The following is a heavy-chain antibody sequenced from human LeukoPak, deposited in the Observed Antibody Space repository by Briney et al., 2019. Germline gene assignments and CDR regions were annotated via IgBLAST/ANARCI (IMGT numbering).Heavy chain of an antibody. CDR3: ARGGYSGYVYFDY. V-gene: IGHV3-11*04. J-gene: IGHJ4*02. D-gene: IGHD5-12*01. CDR2: ISSSGSTI. CDR1: GLTFSDYY. Sequence: GGSLRLSCAASGLTFSDYYMSWIRQAPGKGLKWVSYISSSGSTIYYADSVKGRFTISRDNAKNSLYLQMNSLRAEDTDVYYCARGGYSGYVYFDYWGQGTLVTVSS.